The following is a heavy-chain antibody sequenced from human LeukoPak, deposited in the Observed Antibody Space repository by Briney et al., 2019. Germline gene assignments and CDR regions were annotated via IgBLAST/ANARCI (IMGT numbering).Heavy chain of an antibody. D-gene: IGHD3-10*01. CDR3: ARSITVVRGVYQFDP. Sequence: GESLKISCKGSGYSFTSYWIGWVRQMPGKGLEWMGIIYPGDSDTRYSPSFQGQVTISADKSISTAYLQWSSLKASDTAMYYCARSITVVRGVYQFDPWGQGTLVTVSS. V-gene: IGHV5-51*01. CDR2: IYPGDSDT. J-gene: IGHJ5*02. CDR1: GYSFTSYW.